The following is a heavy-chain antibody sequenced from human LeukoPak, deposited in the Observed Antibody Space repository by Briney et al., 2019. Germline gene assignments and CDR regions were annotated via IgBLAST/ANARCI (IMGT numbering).Heavy chain of an antibody. CDR3: AKDLIQWELHRGGSDYFDY. Sequence: QSGGSLRLSCAASGFTFSHYGMNWVRHTPGKGLEWVSGIRSNGITTYYADSVKGRFTISRDNSKNTLYLQMNSLRAEDTAVYYCAKDLIQWELHRGGSDYFDYWGQGTLVTVSS. V-gene: IGHV3-23*01. J-gene: IGHJ4*02. CDR1: GFTFSHYG. D-gene: IGHD1-26*01. CDR2: IRSNGITT.